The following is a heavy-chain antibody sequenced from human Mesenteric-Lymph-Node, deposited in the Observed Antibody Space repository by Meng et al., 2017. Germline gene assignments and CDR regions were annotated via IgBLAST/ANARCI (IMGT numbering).Heavy chain of an antibody. Sequence: SVKVSCKASGGTFSSYAISWVRQAPGQGLEWMGGIIPIFGTANYAQKFQGRVTITADKSTSTAYMELSSLRSEDTAVYYCARVSPGGDFYYDSSGYSANWYFDLWGRGTLVTVSS. CDR3: ARVSPGGDFYYDSSGYSANWYFDL. V-gene: IGHV1-69*06. CDR2: IIPIFGTA. CDR1: GGTFSSYA. J-gene: IGHJ2*01. D-gene: IGHD3-22*01.